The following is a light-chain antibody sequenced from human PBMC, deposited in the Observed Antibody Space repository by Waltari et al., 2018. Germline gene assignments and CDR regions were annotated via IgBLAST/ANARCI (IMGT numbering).Light chain of an antibody. Sequence: EIVLTPSPATLSLSPGERATLPCRASQSVSTFLAWYQQKPGQAPRLLIYHASNRATGIPARFSGRGSGTNFTLTISDLEPEDFAVYYCQQRANWPPLTFGGGTRVEIK. CDR1: QSVSTF. CDR2: HAS. V-gene: IGKV3-11*01. CDR3: QQRANWPPLT. J-gene: IGKJ4*01.